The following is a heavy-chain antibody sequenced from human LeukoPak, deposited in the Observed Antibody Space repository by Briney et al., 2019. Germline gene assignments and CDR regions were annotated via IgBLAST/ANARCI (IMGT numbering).Heavy chain of an antibody. Sequence: PGGSLRLSCAASGFTFSSYAMHWVRQAPGKGLEWVAVISYDGSSKYYADSVKGRFAVSRDDSKNTLFLQMNSLRAEDTAVYYCARASKESGLIDYWGQGTLVTVSS. CDR1: GFTFSSYA. CDR2: ISYDGSSK. D-gene: IGHD3-22*01. J-gene: IGHJ4*02. CDR3: ARASKESGLIDY. V-gene: IGHV3-30*09.